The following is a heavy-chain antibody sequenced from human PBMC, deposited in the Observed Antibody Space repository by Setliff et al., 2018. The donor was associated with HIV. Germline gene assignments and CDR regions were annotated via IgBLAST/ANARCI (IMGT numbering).Heavy chain of an antibody. Sequence: SVKVSCKASGGTFSRSVFSWVRQAPGQGLEWMGRFIPMFGATKNAQRLQGRVTITADRSTSTVHMELRSLRSEDTAVYYCARDRSEAVAGRDAFDIWGQGTMVTVSS. CDR2: FIPMFGAT. CDR3: ARDRSEAVAGRDAFDI. J-gene: IGHJ3*02. V-gene: IGHV1-69*06. D-gene: IGHD6-19*01. CDR1: GGTFSRSV.